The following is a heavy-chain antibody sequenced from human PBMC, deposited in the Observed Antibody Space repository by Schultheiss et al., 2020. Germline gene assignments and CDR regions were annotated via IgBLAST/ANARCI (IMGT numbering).Heavy chain of an antibody. Sequence: SETQSLTCTVSGGSISSYYWSWIRQPPGKGLEWIGYIYYSGSTNYNPSLKSRVTISVDTSKNQFSLKLSSVTAADTAVYYCAREREFSYGYGFDYWGQGTLVTVSS. V-gene: IGHV4-59*01. CDR1: GGSISSYY. J-gene: IGHJ4*02. CDR3: AREREFSYGYGFDY. D-gene: IGHD5-18*01. CDR2: IYYSGST.